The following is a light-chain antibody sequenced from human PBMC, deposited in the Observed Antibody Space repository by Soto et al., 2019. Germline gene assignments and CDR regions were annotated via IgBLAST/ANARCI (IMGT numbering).Light chain of an antibody. J-gene: IGLJ1*01. CDR3: CSYTSSSPPWG. CDR1: SSDVGGYNY. Sequence: QSALTQPASVSGSPGQSITISCTGTSSDVGGYNYVSWYQQHPGEAPKLMIYDVSDRPSGVSNRFSASKSGNTASLTISGLQPEDEADYFCCSYTSSSPPWGFGTGTKVTVL. CDR2: DVS. V-gene: IGLV2-14*03.